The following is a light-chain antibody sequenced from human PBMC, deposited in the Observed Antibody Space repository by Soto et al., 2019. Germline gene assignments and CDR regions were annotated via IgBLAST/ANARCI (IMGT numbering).Light chain of an antibody. Sequence: EIVLTQSPATLSVSPGERATLSCRASQSVGSDLVWYQQKPGQAPRLLIYGASTRATVVPARLSGSGSGTEFTLTVSSLQSEDFAVYYCQQYYNWPPLTFGQGSKVEV. CDR1: QSVGSD. CDR3: QQYYNWPPLT. J-gene: IGKJ1*01. CDR2: GAS. V-gene: IGKV3-15*01.